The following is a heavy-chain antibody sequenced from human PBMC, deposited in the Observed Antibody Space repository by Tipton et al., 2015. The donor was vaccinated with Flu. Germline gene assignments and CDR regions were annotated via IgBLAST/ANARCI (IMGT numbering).Heavy chain of an antibody. J-gene: IGHJ2*01. Sequence: GLVKPSETLSLTCTVSGGSIRSSYWSWIRQPPGKGLEWIGFVYYSGATKYNPSLKSRVTISIDTSKNEFSLTLNSVTAADTAVYYCARERLSWHFDLWGRGSLVTVSS. CDR1: GGSIRSSY. V-gene: IGHV4-59*12. D-gene: IGHD2/OR15-2a*01. CDR2: VYYSGAT. CDR3: ARERLSWHFDL.